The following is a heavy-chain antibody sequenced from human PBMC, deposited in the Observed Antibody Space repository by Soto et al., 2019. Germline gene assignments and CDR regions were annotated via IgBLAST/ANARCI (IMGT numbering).Heavy chain of an antibody. CDR1: GYTFTGYY. CDR3: ARGRMTLEGGLMVYAPDPYYYYGMDV. Sequence: ASVKVSCKASGYTFTGYYMHWVRQAPGQGLEWMGWINPNSGGTNYAQKFQGWVTMTRDTSISTAYMELSRLRSDDTAVYYCARGRMTLEGGLMVYAPDPYYYYGMDVWGQGTTVTVSS. V-gene: IGHV1-2*04. CDR2: INPNSGGT. J-gene: IGHJ6*02. D-gene: IGHD2-8*01.